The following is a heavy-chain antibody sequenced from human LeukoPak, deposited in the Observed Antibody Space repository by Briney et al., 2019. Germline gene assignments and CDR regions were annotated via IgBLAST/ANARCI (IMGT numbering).Heavy chain of an antibody. CDR1: GGTFSSYA. D-gene: IGHD3-10*01. CDR3: AGGHYYGSGSYHFDP. CDR2: IIPIFGTA. J-gene: IGHJ5*02. V-gene: IGHV1-69*01. Sequence: GASVKVSCKASGGTFSSYAISWVRQAPGQGLEWMGGIIPIFGTANYAQKFQGRVTITADESTSTAYMELSSLRSEATAVYCCAGGHYYGSGSYHFDPWGQGTLVTVSS.